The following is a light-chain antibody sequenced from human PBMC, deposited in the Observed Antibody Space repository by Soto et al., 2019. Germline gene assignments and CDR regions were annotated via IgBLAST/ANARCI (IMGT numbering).Light chain of an antibody. V-gene: IGKV3-20*01. CDR1: QSVNSRF. CDR3: QQYGSSPPMYT. J-gene: IGKJ2*01. CDR2: GAS. Sequence: EIVLTQSPGTLSLSPGERATLSCRASQSVNSRFLAWYQQKPGQAPRLLMYGASTRATGIPGRFSGSGSGADFTLTISRLEPEDFAVYYCQQYGSSPPMYTFGQGAKLEIK.